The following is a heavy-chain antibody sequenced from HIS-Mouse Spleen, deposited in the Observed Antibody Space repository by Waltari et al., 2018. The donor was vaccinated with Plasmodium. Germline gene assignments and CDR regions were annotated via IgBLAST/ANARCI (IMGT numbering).Heavy chain of an antibody. V-gene: IGHV3-9*01. J-gene: IGHJ4*02. CDR2: ISLNSGII. CDR3: ARSIALQEDYDY. D-gene: IGHD6-13*01. CDR1: GFPFDDYA. Sequence: EVQLVESGGGLVQPGSSLQISCAASGFPFDDYAFHLVRQAPGKGLEGVAGISLNSGIIGYEDSVKGRVTISRDNAQNALDLQMNSLRAQDTALYYCARSIALQEDYDYLGQGTLVTDAS.